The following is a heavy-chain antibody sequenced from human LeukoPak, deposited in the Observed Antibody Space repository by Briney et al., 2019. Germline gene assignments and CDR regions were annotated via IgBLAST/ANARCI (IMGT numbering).Heavy chain of an antibody. Sequence: ASVKVSYKASGYTFPSYFMHWVRQAPGQGLEWMGIINPTGGSTTYAQKFQGRATMTRDTSTSTVYMELSSLRSDDTAVYYCARTAARRFDYWGQGTLVTVSS. CDR2: INPTGGST. CDR1: GYTFPSYF. CDR3: ARTAARRFDY. D-gene: IGHD6-6*01. V-gene: IGHV1-46*01. J-gene: IGHJ4*02.